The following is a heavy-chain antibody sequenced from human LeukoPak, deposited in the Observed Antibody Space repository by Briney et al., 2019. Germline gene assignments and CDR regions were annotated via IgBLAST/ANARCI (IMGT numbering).Heavy chain of an antibody. CDR2: IGPDGSGT. CDR1: GFSLSDYW. Sequence: GGSLRLSCAVSGFSLSDYWMHWVRQAPGRGLVWVSRIGPDGSGTTYADSVKGRFTISRDKSKNTVNLQMNSLRDEDAAVYYCARDTDEYISSWSDHWGQGTLVTVSS. D-gene: IGHD6-13*01. V-gene: IGHV3-74*03. J-gene: IGHJ4*02. CDR3: ARDTDEYISSWSDH.